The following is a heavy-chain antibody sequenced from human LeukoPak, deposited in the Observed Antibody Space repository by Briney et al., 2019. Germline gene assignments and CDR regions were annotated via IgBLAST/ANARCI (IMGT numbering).Heavy chain of an antibody. Sequence: GGSLRLSCAASGFTFSSYVMHWVRQAPGKGLEWVANIKDDGREKYYVDSVKGRFTISRDNAKNSLYLQMNSLRGEDTAVYYCARVTAVAAVYFFDSWGQGTLVTVSS. D-gene: IGHD6-19*01. V-gene: IGHV3-7*05. J-gene: IGHJ4*01. CDR2: IKDDGREK. CDR3: ARVTAVAAVYFFDS. CDR1: GFTFSSYV.